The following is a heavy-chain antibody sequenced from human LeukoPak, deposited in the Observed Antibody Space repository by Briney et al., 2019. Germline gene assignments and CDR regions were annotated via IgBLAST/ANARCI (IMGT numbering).Heavy chain of an antibody. J-gene: IGHJ4*02. D-gene: IGHD3-22*01. Sequence: GGSLRLSCAASGFTFSSYAMHWVRQAPGEGLEWVAVISYDGSNKYYADSVKGRFTISRDNSKNTLYLQMNSLRAEDTAVYYCARDSEYYYDSSGFGYWGQGTLVTVSS. CDR3: ARDSEYYYDSSGFGY. CDR1: GFTFSSYA. CDR2: ISYDGSNK. V-gene: IGHV3-30-3*01.